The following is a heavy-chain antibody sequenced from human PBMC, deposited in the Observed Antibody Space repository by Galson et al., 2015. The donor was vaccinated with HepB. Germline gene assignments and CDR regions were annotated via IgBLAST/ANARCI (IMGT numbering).Heavy chain of an antibody. CDR3: AKNGHTYGFGRADFFDY. CDR1: GFTVSSNY. Sequence: SLRLSCAASGFTVSSNYMSWVRQAPGKGLEWVSVIYGGGSTNYADSVKGRFTISRDNSKNTVYLQMNSLRAEDTATYYCAKNGHTYGFGRADFFDYWGQGSLVTVSS. J-gene: IGHJ4*02. CDR2: IYGGGST. V-gene: IGHV3-53*01. D-gene: IGHD5-18*01.